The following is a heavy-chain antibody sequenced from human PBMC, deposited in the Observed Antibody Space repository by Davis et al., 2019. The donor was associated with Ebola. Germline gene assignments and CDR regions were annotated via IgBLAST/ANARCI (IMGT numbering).Heavy chain of an antibody. Sequence: ESLKISCTVSGVSISRHYWSWIRQPPGKRLEWIGSIYYTGSAYYNSSLNSRVTISVDTSKNQFSLKLSSVTAADTAVYYCARNELKLSLDYWGQGTLVTVSS. D-gene: IGHD2-15*01. CDR2: IYYTGSA. CDR1: GVSISRHY. J-gene: IGHJ4*02. V-gene: IGHV4-59*08. CDR3: ARNELKLSLDY.